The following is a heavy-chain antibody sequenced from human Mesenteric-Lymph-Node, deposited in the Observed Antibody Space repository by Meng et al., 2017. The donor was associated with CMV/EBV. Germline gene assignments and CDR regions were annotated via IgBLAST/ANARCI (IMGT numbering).Heavy chain of an antibody. CDR3: AKERYSSGWYGYDI. CDR1: GFTFSSYA. CDR2: ISGSGGST. Sequence: GESLKISCAASGFTFSSYAMSWVRQAPGKGLEWVSAISGSGGSTYYADSVKGRFTISRDNSKNTLYLQMNSLRAEDTAVYYCAKERYSSGWYGYDIWGQGTMVTVSS. D-gene: IGHD6-19*01. V-gene: IGHV3-23*01. J-gene: IGHJ3*02.